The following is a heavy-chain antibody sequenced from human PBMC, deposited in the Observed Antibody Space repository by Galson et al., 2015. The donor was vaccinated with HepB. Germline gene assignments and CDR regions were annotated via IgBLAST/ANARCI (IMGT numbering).Heavy chain of an antibody. CDR2: ISGSGGST. V-gene: IGHV3-23*01. CDR3: ANTYSSSWYVPNDAFDI. D-gene: IGHD6-13*01. CDR1: GFTFSSYA. Sequence: SLRLSCAASGFTFSSYAMSWVRQAPGKGLEWVSAISGSGGSTYYADSVKGRFTISRDNSKNTLYLQMNSLRAEDTAVYYCANTYSSSWYVPNDAFDIWGQGTMVTVSS. J-gene: IGHJ3*02.